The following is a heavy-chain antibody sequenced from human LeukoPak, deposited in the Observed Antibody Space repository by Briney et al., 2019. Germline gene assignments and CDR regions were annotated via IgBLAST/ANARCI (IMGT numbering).Heavy chain of an antibody. J-gene: IGHJ4*02. CDR1: GYSFATYW. Sequence: GESLMISGKCSGYSFATYWIGWVRQMPGKGLDWMGIIYPCDSDPRYSPSVQSQVTISADKSTSTAFLQWSSLKASDTAMYYCARRGYCGGDCYSDYWGQGTLVTVSS. V-gene: IGHV5-51*01. CDR2: IYPCDSDP. D-gene: IGHD2-21*01. CDR3: ARRGYCGGDCYSDY.